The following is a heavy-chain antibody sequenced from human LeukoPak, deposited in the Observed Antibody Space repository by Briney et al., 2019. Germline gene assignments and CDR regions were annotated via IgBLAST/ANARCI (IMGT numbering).Heavy chain of an antibody. J-gene: IGHJ4*02. CDR2: INSDGSST. Sequence: PGGSLRLSCAASGFTFRSYWMHWVRQAPGKGLVWVSRINSDGSSTSYADSVKGRFTISRDNAKNTLYLQMNSLRAEDTAVYYCARSTGKHGYSYGYGGHFDYWGQGTLVTVSS. CDR1: GFTFRSYW. CDR3: ARSTGKHGYSYGYGGHFDY. D-gene: IGHD5-18*01. V-gene: IGHV3-74*01.